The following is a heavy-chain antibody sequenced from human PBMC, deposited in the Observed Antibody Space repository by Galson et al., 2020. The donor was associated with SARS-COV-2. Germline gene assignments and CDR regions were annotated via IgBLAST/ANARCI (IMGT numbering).Heavy chain of an antibody. CDR3: ARNGALKYYYGSGSYNLVDY. V-gene: IGHV1-18*01. J-gene: IGHJ4*02. D-gene: IGHD3-10*01. Sequence: ASVKVSCKASGYTFTSYGISWVRQAPGQRLEWMGWISAYNGNTNYAQKLQGRVTMTTDTSTSTAYMELRSLRSDDTAVYYCARNGALKYYYGSGSYNLVDYWGQGTLVTVSS. CDR1: GYTFTSYG. CDR2: ISAYNGNT.